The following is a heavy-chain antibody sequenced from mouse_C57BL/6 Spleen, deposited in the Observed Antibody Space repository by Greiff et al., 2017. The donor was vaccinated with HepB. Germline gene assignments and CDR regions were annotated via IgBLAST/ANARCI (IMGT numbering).Heavy chain of an antibody. D-gene: IGHD3-2*02. CDR3: ARWGADSSGYWFAY. CDR1: GYTFTSYW. Sequence: QVQLQQPGAELVRPGSSVKLSCKASGYTFTSYWMHWVKQRPIQGLEWIGNIDPSDSETHYNQKFKDKATLTVDKASSTAYMQLSSLTSEDSAVYYCARWGADSSGYWFAYWGQGTLVTVSA. V-gene: IGHV1-52*01. CDR2: IDPSDSET. J-gene: IGHJ3*01.